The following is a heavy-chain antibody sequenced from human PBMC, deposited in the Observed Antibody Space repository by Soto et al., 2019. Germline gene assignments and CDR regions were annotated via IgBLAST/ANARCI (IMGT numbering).Heavy chain of an antibody. CDR2: IYYSGSA. D-gene: IGHD3-22*01. CDR3: ARGAVWVDFSGYYFAVGAFDI. J-gene: IGHJ3*02. V-gene: IGHV4-31*03. CDR1: GGSISSGSYY. Sequence: SETLSLTCTVSGGSISSGSYYWSWIRQHPGKGLEWIGYIYYSGSAYYNPSLKSRVTISVDTSKNQFSLKLSSVTAADTAVYYCARGAVWVDFSGYYFAVGAFDIWGQGTMVTV.